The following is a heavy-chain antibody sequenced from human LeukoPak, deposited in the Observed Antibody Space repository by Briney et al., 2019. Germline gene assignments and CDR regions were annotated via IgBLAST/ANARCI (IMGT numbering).Heavy chain of an antibody. J-gene: IGHJ4*02. Sequence: SETLSLTCIVSGDSISSSNYYWGWIRQPPGKGLERNGSIYYSGSTYSNPSLKSRVTISIDTSKNQLSLNLSSVTAAEPALYYCARVTGWSGAQYFFDYRGEGTLVTVSS. D-gene: IGHD6-19*01. V-gene: IGHV4-39*07. CDR3: ARVTGWSGAQYFFDY. CDR1: GDSISSSNYY. CDR2: IYYSGST.